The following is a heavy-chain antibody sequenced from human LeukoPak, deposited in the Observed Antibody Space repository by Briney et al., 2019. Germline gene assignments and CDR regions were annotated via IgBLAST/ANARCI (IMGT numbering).Heavy chain of an antibody. CDR2: IIPIFGTA. CDR1: GGTFSSYA. CDR3: AREDPQTTVPEGLDV. D-gene: IGHD4-17*01. V-gene: IGHV1-69*05. Sequence: SVKVSCKASGGTFSSYAISWVRQAPGQGLEWMGGIIPIFGTANYAQKFQGRVTVTTDESTSTAYMELSSLRSEDTAVYYCAREDPQTTVPEGLDVWGQGTTVIVSS. J-gene: IGHJ6*02.